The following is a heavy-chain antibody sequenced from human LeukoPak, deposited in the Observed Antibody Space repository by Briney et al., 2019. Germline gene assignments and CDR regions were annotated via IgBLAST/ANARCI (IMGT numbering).Heavy chain of an antibody. CDR3: ARGYDSSGYFSD. D-gene: IGHD3-22*01. J-gene: IGHJ4*02. CDR2: IDTNTGNP. CDR1: GGTFSSYA. Sequence: PSVKVSCKASGGTFSSYAISWVRQAPGQGLEWMGWIDTNTGNPTYAQGFTGQFVFSLDTSVSTAYLQISSLKAEDTAEYFCARGYDSSGYFSDWGQGTLVTVSS. V-gene: IGHV7-4-1*02.